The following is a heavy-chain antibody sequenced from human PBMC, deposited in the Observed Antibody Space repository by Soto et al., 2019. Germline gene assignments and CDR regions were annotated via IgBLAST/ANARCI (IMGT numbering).Heavy chain of an antibody. CDR3: ARGGGYDSFDY. J-gene: IGHJ4*02. Sequence: PSETLSLTCTVSGASISYGGFSWSWIRQSPGKGLEWIGYISHLENTYLHPSFKSRLTMSIDRTRNQFSRKLSSVTAADMAVYYCARGGGYDSFDYWGQGVLVTVSS. CDR1: GASISYGGFS. CDR2: ISHLENT. V-gene: IGHV4-30-2*06. D-gene: IGHD5-12*01.